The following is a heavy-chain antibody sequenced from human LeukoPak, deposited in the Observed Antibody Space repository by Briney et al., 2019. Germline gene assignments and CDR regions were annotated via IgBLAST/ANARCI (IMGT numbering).Heavy chain of an antibody. Sequence: KPSETLSLTCAVYGGSFSGYYWSWIRQPPGKGLEWIGEINHSGSTNYNPSLKSRVTISVDTSKNQFSLKLSSVTAADTAVYYCARHTLHDYVVFWGQGTLVTVSS. V-gene: IGHV4-34*01. D-gene: IGHD3-16*01. CDR2: INHSGST. CDR3: ARHTLHDYVVF. J-gene: IGHJ4*02. CDR1: GGSFSGYY.